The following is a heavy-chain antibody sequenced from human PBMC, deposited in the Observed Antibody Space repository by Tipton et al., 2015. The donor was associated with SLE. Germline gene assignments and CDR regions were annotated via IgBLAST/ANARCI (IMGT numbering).Heavy chain of an antibody. Sequence: TLSLTCTVSGGSISSYYWSWIRQPPGKGLEWIGYIYYSGSTNYNPSLKSRFTISVDTSKNQFSPKLSSVTAADAAVYYCAREVVGADDAFDIWGQGTMFTVSS. V-gene: IGHV4-59*01. CDR2: IYYSGST. CDR1: GGSISSYY. CDR3: AREVVGADDAFDI. D-gene: IGHD1-26*01. J-gene: IGHJ3*02.